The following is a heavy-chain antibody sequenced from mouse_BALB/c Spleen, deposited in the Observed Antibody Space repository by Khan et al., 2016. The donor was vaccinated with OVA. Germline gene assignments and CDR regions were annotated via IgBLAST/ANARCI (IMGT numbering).Heavy chain of an antibody. CDR3: ARRYYYGRYSVDG. V-gene: IGHV3-2*02. Sequence: EVQLQESGPGLVKPSQSLSLTCTVTGYSITTDYAWNWIRQFPGNKLEWMGYISYSGSTNYHPSLKSRISIIRDTSQNQFFLQLNSVTTADAATYFCARRYYYGRYSVDGWGAGTTVTVSS. CDR2: ISYSGST. J-gene: IGHJ1*01. D-gene: IGHD1-1*01. CDR1: GYSITTDYA.